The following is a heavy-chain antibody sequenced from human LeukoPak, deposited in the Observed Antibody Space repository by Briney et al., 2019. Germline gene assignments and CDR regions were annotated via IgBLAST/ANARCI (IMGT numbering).Heavy chain of an antibody. D-gene: IGHD2-2*01. V-gene: IGHV4-34*01. Sequence: SETLSLTCAVYGGSFSGYYWSWIRQPPGKGLEWIGEINHSGSTNYNPSLKSRVTISVDTSKNQFSLKLSSVTAADTAVYYCARHRGRVVVPAAIRGAFGIWGQGTMVTVSS. CDR2: INHSGST. J-gene: IGHJ3*02. CDR3: ARHRGRVVVPAAIRGAFGI. CDR1: GGSFSGYY.